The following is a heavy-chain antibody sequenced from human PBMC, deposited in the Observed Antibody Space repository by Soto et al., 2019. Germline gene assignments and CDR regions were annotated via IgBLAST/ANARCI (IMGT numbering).Heavy chain of an antibody. CDR3: AKVELDLDYYFDY. CDR1: GFTFSSYG. D-gene: IGHD1-7*01. V-gene: IGHV3-30*18. J-gene: IGHJ4*02. CDR2: ISYDGSNK. Sequence: GVSLRLSCAASGFTFSSYGMHWVRQAPGKGLEWVAVISYDGSNKYYADSVKGRFTISRDNSKNTLYLQMNSLRAEDTAVYYCAKVELDLDYYFDYWGQGTRVTVSS.